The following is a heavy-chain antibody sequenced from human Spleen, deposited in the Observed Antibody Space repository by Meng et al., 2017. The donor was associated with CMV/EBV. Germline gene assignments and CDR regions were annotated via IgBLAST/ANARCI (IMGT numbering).Heavy chain of an antibody. CDR1: GGTFSSYA. CDR2: ISAYNGNT. CDR3: AREHGSGWNDY. D-gene: IGHD6-19*01. V-gene: IGHV1-18*01. J-gene: IGHJ4*02. Sequence: ASVKVSCKASGGTFSSYAISWVRQAPGQGLEWMGWISAYNGNTNYAQKLQGRVTMTTDTSTSTAYMELRSLRSDDTAVYYCAREHGSGWNDYWGQGTLVTVSS.